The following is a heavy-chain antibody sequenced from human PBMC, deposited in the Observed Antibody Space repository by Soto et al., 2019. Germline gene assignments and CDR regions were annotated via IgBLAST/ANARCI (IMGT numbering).Heavy chain of an antibody. CDR1: GGSISSSNW. V-gene: IGHV4-4*02. D-gene: IGHD1-26*01. Sequence: QVQLQESGPGLVKPSGTLSLTCAVSGGSISSSNWWSWVRQPPGKGLEWIGEIYHSGSTNYNPSRKSRAPXSXDXXKNQFSLKLSSVTAADTAVYYCARVSGSYYYGMDVWGQGPTVTVSS. CDR2: IYHSGST. J-gene: IGHJ6*02. CDR3: ARVSGSYYYGMDV.